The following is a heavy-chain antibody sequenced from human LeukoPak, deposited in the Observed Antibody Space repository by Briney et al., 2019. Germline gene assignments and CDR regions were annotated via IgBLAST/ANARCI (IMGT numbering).Heavy chain of an antibody. V-gene: IGHV4-30-4*01. CDR1: GGSISSGDHF. J-gene: IGHJ6*02. CDR2: LYYSGST. Sequence: SLTLSLPRTVSGGSISSGDHFGSWIRQPPEKGLEWIGYLYYSGSTYYNPPLKSRVTISVDTSKNQFSLKLSSVTAADTAVYYCAREGIRVNYYYYGMDVWGQGTTVTVSS. D-gene: IGHD2/OR15-2a*01. CDR3: AREGIRVNYYYYGMDV.